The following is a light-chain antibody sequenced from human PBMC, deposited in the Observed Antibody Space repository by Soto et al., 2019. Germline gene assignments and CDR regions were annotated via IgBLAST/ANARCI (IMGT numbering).Light chain of an antibody. J-gene: IGKJ4*01. V-gene: IGKV3-11*01. CDR3: QRRSSWPLLWA. Sequence: EIVLTQSPATLSLSPGERATLSCRASQSLSSSLAWYQQKPGQAPRLLIYDASNRATGIPARFSGSGSGTDFTLPISSLEPEDFAVYYCQRRSSWPLLWAFGGGTKVEIK. CDR1: QSLSSS. CDR2: DAS.